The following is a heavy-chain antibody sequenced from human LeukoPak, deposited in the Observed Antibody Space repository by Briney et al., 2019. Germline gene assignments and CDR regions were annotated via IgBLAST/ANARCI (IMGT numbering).Heavy chain of an antibody. J-gene: IGHJ4*02. Sequence: SETLSLTCAVYGGSFSGYYWSWIRQPPGKGLEWIGEINHSGSTNYNPSLKSRVTIPVDTSKNQFSLKLSSVTAADTAVYYCARASRYYYGSGSYYNPPDYWGQGILVTVSS. V-gene: IGHV4-34*01. CDR3: ARASRYYYGSGSYYNPPDY. D-gene: IGHD3-10*01. CDR1: GGSFSGYY. CDR2: INHSGST.